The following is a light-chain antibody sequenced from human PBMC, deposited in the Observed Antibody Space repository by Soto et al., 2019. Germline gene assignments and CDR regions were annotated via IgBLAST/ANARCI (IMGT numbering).Light chain of an antibody. V-gene: IGKV3D-20*01. Sequence: EIVLTQSPATLPLSPGERATLSCGASQSVSGNYLAWYQQKPGLAPRLLIYDASNRATGIPDRFSGSGSGTDFTLTISRLEPEDFAVYYCQQYGASVVTFGGGTKVEIK. CDR2: DAS. CDR1: QSVSGNY. CDR3: QQYGASVVT. J-gene: IGKJ4*01.